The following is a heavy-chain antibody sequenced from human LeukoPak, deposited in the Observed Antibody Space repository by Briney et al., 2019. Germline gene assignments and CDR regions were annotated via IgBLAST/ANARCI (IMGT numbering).Heavy chain of an antibody. CDR3: AKESPAYCSGGSCYSFDY. D-gene: IGHD2-15*01. Sequence: GGSLRLSCAASGFTFEDYVMHWVRQVPGKGLEWVSGISWNSSSIDYADSVKGRFTISRDNAKNSLYLQMNSLRAEDTALYYCAKESPAYCSGGSCYSFDYWGQGTLVTVSS. V-gene: IGHV3-9*01. J-gene: IGHJ4*02. CDR2: ISWNSSSI. CDR1: GFTFEDYV.